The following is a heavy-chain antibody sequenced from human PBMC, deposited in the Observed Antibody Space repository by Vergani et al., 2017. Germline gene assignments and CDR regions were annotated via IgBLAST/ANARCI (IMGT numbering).Heavy chain of an antibody. V-gene: IGHV1-46*01. Sequence: QVQLVQSGAEVKKPGASVKVSCKASGYTFTSYYMHWVRQAPGQGLEWMGIINPSGGSTSYTQKFQGRVTITRDRSMSTAYMELSSLRSEDTAMYYCALAESSTSCINSVCITPETGSWLDPWGQGTLVTVSS. D-gene: IGHD2-2*01. CDR3: ALAESSTSCINSVCITPETGSWLDP. J-gene: IGHJ5*02. CDR1: GYTFTSYY. CDR2: INPSGGST.